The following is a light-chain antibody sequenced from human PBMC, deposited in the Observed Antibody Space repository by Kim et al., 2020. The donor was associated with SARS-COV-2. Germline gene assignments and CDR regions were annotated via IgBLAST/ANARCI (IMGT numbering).Light chain of an antibody. CDR2: EVF. CDR1: SNAVGGYDF. CDR3: TSYAASNLMV. J-gene: IGLJ2*01. Sequence: GQSVSLSCTGTSNAVGGYDFVSWYQQHPGEAPKLIIYEVFKRPSGVPDRFSGSKSGNTASLTVSGLQAEDEADYYCTSYAASNLMVFGGGTQLTVL. V-gene: IGLV2-8*01.